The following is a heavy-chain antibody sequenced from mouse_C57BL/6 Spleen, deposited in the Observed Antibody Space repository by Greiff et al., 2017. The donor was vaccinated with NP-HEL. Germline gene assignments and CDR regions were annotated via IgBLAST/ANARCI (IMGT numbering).Heavy chain of an antibody. J-gene: IGHJ2*01. CDR3: ARRGTVFDY. CDR1: GYTFTDYY. V-gene: IGHV1-26*01. Sequence: VQLQQSGPELVKPGASVKISCKASGYTFTDYYMNWVKQSHGKSLEWIGDINPNNGGTSYNQKFKGKATLTVDKSSSTAYMELRSLTSEDSAVYYCARRGTVFDYWGQGTTLTVSS. D-gene: IGHD1-1*01. CDR2: INPNNGGT.